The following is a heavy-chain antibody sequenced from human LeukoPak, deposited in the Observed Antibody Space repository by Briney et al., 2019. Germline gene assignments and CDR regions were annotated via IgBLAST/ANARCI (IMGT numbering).Heavy chain of an antibody. CDR1: GYSFTSYW. V-gene: IGHV5-51*01. D-gene: IGHD2-2*01. CDR2: IYPGDSDT. J-gene: IGHJ4*02. Sequence: GESLKISCKGSGYSFTSYWIGWVRQMPGKGLEWMGIIYPGDSDTGYSPSFQGQVTISADKSISTAYLQWSSLKASDTAMYYCARRGYCSSTSCYPFDYWGQGTLVTVSS. CDR3: ARRGYCSSTSCYPFDY.